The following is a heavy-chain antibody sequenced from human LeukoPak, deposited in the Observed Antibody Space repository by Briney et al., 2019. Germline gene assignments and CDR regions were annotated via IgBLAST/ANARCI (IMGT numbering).Heavy chain of an antibody. CDR1: GFTFSSYA. CDR3: ARDPTSGWNIYYFDY. Sequence: GGSLRLSCAASGFTFSSYAMHWVRQAPGRGLEWVAVISFDGTSKYYADSVRGRFTISRDNSKNTLYLQMNSLRAEDTAVYYCARDPTSGWNIYYFDYWGQGTLVTVSS. J-gene: IGHJ4*02. V-gene: IGHV3-30*03. CDR2: ISFDGTSK. D-gene: IGHD6-19*01.